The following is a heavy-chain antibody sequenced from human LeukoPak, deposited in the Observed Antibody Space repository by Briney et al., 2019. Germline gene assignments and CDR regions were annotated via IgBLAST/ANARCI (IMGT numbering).Heavy chain of an antibody. CDR3: AKDGGLWVSAHWGDS. V-gene: IGHV3-53*01. Sequence: AGGSLRLSCAASGFSGGTNYMTWVRQAPGKGLQWVSVIYSGDNTYYADSVKGRFTVSRDNSKNTLFLQMNSLRAEDTAVYYCAKDGGLWVSAHWGDSWGRGTLVTVSS. D-gene: IGHD7-27*01. CDR2: IYSGDNT. J-gene: IGHJ4*02. CDR1: GFSGGTNY.